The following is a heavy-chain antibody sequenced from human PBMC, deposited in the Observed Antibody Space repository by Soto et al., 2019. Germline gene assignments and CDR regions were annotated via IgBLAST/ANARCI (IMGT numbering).Heavy chain of an antibody. CDR3: ARERSVGYCITTTCPKPFYYYAMDV. CDR1: GGTFTNYA. V-gene: IGHV1-69*13. CDR2: IIPIFGTP. J-gene: IGHJ6*02. D-gene: IGHD2-2*01. Sequence: LVKVSCKASGGTFTNYAFSWVRQAPGQGPEWMGGIIPIFGTPDYAQKFQGRVTITADESTRTASMELSSLRSDDTAVYYCARERSVGYCITTTCPKPFYYYAMDVWGQGTTVTVSS.